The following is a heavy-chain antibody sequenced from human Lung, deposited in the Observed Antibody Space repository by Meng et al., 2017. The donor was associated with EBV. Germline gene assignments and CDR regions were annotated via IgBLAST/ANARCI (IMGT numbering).Heavy chain of an antibody. CDR3: AKGKPVDY. Sequence: QVQLGGSGGGVVQPGGSLRLSCVASGFAFSDSGMHWVRQAPGKGLEWVAVIFYDGSMKYYGDSVRGRFTISRDNPKNTVYLQMNGLRTEDTALYYCAKGKPVDYWGRGTLVTVSS. CDR2: IFYDGSMK. J-gene: IGHJ4*02. V-gene: IGHV3-30*18. D-gene: IGHD4-23*01. CDR1: GFAFSDSG.